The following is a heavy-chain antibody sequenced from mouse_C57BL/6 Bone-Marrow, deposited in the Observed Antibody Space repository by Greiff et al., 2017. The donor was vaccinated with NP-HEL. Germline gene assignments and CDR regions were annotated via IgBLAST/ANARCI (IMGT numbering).Heavy chain of an antibody. CDR3: ARDWGLQMDY. J-gene: IGHJ4*01. Sequence: EVKLVESEGGLVQPGSSMKLSCTASGFTFSDYYMAWVRQVPEKGLEWVANINYDGSSTYYLDSLKSRFIISRDNAKNILYLQMSSLKSEDTATYYCARDWGLQMDYWGQGTSVTVSS. CDR1: GFTFSDYY. CDR2: INYDGSST. V-gene: IGHV5-16*01.